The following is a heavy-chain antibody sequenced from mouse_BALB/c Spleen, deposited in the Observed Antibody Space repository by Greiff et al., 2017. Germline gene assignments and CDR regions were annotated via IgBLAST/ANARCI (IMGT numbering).Heavy chain of an antibody. CDR1: GFSLTGYG. V-gene: IGHV2-6-7*01. CDR2: IWGDGST. D-gene: IGHD2-4*01. CDR3: ARGGYYDYDVGFAY. Sequence: VQLVESGPGLVAPSQSLSITCTVSGFSLTGYGVNWVRQPPGKGLEWLGMIWGDGSTDYNSALKSRLSISKDNSKSQVFLKMNSLQTDDTARYYCARGGYYDYDVGFAYWGQGTLVTVSA. J-gene: IGHJ3*01.